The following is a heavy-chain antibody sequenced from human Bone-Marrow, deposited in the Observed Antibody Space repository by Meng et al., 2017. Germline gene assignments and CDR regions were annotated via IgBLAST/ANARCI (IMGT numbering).Heavy chain of an antibody. J-gene: IGHJ5*02. V-gene: IGHV3-30*18. D-gene: IGHD3-16*01. Sequence: VALGEPGGGVVPPGKSMTLSCGTSGFTISDTWMYWVRQAPGKGLEWVAMISYHGRDKQDGDSVRGRFTISRDTSKNTLYLQMNSLRAEDSAIYYCAKDWGSNDWYNWFDPWGQGTLVTVSS. CDR2: ISYHGRDK. CDR1: GFTISDTW. CDR3: AKDWGSNDWYNWFDP.